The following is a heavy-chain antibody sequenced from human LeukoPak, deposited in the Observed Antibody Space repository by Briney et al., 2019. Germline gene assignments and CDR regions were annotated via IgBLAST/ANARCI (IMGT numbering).Heavy chain of an antibody. CDR2: IIPIFGTA. Sequence: SVKVSCKASGGTFSGYAISWVRQAPGQGLEWMGGIIPIFGTANYAQKFQGRVTITADESTSTAYMELSSLRSEDTAVYYCARGGDIVVVPAAERGWFDPWGQGTLVTVSS. J-gene: IGHJ5*02. CDR3: ARGGDIVVVPAAERGWFDP. CDR1: GGTFSGYA. D-gene: IGHD2-2*01. V-gene: IGHV1-69*13.